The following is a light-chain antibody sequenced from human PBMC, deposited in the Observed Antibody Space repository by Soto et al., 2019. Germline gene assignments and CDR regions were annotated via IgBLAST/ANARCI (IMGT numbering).Light chain of an antibody. CDR3: SSYAGSNNVI. CDR2: EVS. Sequence: QSALTQPPSASGSPGQSVTISCTGTSNDVGGYNYVSWYQQHPGKAPKLMIFEVSKRPSGIPDRFSGSKSGNTASLTVSGLLADDEADYYCSSYAGSNNVIFGGGTKLTVL. CDR1: SNDVGGYNY. J-gene: IGLJ2*01. V-gene: IGLV2-8*01.